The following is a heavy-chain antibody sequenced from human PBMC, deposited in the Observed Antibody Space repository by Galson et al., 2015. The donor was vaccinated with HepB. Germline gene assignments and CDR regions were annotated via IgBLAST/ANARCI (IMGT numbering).Heavy chain of an antibody. CDR3: AKDQGGSSWYWGWFDP. CDR2: ISGSGSGT. CDR1: GFTFSSYA. V-gene: IGHV3-23*01. D-gene: IGHD6-13*01. Sequence: SLRLSCAASGFTFSSYAMSWVRQAPGKGLEWVSAISGSGSGTYYADSVKGRITISRDNSKNTLYLQMNSLRAEDTGVYHCAKDQGGSSWYWGWFDPWGQGTLATVSS. J-gene: IGHJ5*02.